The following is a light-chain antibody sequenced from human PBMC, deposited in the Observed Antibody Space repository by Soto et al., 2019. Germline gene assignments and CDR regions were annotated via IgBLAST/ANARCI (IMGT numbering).Light chain of an antibody. CDR1: QSVNSNY. CDR2: GAS. Sequence: DIVLTQSPGTLSLSPGERATLSCRASQSVNSNYLAWYQQKPGQGPRLLMYGASSRATGIPDRFSGSGSGTDFTLTISRLEPEDFAVYYCQQYDNSPRKLGPGTKVQIK. J-gene: IGKJ1*01. CDR3: QQYDNSPRK. V-gene: IGKV3-20*01.